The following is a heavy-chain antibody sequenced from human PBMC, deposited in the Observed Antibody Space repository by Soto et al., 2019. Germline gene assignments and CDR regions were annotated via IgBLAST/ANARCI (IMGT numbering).Heavy chain of an antibody. J-gene: IGHJ4*02. CDR2: MNPNSGNT. CDR1: GYTFTSFD. D-gene: IGHD6-13*01. Sequence: QVQLVQSGAEVKKPGASVKVSCKASGYTFTSFDIHWVRQATGQGLEWMGWMNPNSGNTGYAQDFHGRVSMTRNTSIKTAYMELTSLTSEDTAVYYCARGGQSANWYEFHSRRHDYWGQGTLVTVSS. V-gene: IGHV1-8*01. CDR3: ARGGQSANWYEFHSRRHDY.